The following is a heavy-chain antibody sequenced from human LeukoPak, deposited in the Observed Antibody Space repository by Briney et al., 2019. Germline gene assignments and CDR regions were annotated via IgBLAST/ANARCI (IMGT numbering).Heavy chain of an antibody. J-gene: IGHJ4*02. CDR1: GYTFTSYG. V-gene: IGHV1-18*01. Sequence: ASVKVSCKASGYTFTSYGISWVRQAPGQGLEWMGWISAYNGNTNYAQKLQGRVTMTTDTSTSTADMELRSLRSDDTAVYYCARDEDWAGKAFEYWGQGTLVTVSS. CDR3: ARDEDWAGKAFEY. D-gene: IGHD2-21*01. CDR2: ISAYNGNT.